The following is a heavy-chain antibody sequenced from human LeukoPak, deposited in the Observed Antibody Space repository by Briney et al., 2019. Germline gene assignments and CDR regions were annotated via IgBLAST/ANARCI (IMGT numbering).Heavy chain of an antibody. J-gene: IGHJ4*02. CDR2: IWYDGSNK. CDR3: AKQGTNDFWSGYYGWGDHFDY. V-gene: IGHV3-33*06. CDR1: GFTFSSYG. D-gene: IGHD3-3*01. Sequence: HPGGSLRLSCAASGFTFSSYGMHWVRQAPGKGLEWVAVIWYDGSNKYYADSVKGRFTISRDNSKNTLYLQMNSLRAEDTAVYYCAKQGTNDFWSGYYGWGDHFDYWGQGTLVIVSS.